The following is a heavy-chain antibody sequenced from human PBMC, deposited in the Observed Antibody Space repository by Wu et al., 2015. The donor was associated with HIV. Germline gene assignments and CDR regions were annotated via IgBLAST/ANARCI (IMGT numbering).Heavy chain of an antibody. Sequence: QVQLVQSGAEVKKPGASVKVSCKASGYTFTSYDINWVRQATGQGLEWMGWMNPNSGNTGYAQKFQGRVTMTRNTSISTAYMELSSLRSEDTAVYYCARVTTAWTSSSSWKGIDYWGQGNAGHRLL. V-gene: IGHV1-8*01. J-gene: IGHJ4*02. CDR1: GYTFTSYD. CDR3: ARVTTAWTSSSSWKGIDY. D-gene: IGHD6-13*01. CDR2: MNPNSGNT.